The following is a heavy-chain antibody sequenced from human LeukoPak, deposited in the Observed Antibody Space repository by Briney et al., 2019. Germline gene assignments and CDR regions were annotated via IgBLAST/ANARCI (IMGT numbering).Heavy chain of an antibody. V-gene: IGHV3-74*01. J-gene: IGHJ4*02. D-gene: IGHD2-2*01. CDR3: ARDWLHAIDY. CDR1: GFTFSDTW. CDR2: IRSDGSDT. Sequence: GGSLRLSCAASGFTFSDTWMHWVRQAPGKGLVWVSRIRSDGSDTRYAESVKGRFTISRDNAKNTLYLQMNSLRAEDTAVYYCARDWLHAIDYWGQGTLVTVSS.